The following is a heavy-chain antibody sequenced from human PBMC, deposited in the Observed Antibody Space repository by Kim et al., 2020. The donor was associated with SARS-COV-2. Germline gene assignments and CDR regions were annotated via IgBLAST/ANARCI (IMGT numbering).Heavy chain of an antibody. CDR1: GGSFSGYY. V-gene: IGHV4-34*01. CDR3: ARVCTTAYYYGSGRNPYNWFDP. Sequence: SETLSLTCAVYGGSFSGYYWSWIRQPPGKGLEWIGEINHSGSTNYNPSLKSRVTISVDTSKNQFSLKLSSVTAADTAVYYCARVCTTAYYYGSGRNPYNWFDPWGQGTLVTVSS. CDR2: INHSGST. D-gene: IGHD3-10*01. J-gene: IGHJ5*02.